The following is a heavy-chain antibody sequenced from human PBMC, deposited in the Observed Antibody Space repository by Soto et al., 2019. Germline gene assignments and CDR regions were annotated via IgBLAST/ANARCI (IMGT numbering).Heavy chain of an antibody. V-gene: IGHV3-21*01. J-gene: IGHJ3*02. CDR3: ARVATPDTMIVVVIDAFDI. CDR2: ISSSSSYI. CDR1: GFTFSSYS. Sequence: GGSLRRSCAASGFTFSSYSMNWGRQAPGKGLEWVSSISSSSSYIYYADSVKGRFTISRDNAKNSLYLQMNSLRAEDTAVYYCARVATPDTMIVVVIDAFDIWGQGTMVTVSS. D-gene: IGHD3-22*01.